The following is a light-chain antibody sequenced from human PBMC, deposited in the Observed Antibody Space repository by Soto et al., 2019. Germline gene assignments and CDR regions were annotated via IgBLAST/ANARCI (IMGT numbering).Light chain of an antibody. CDR1: QSISTY. CDR3: QQSYSPPWT. J-gene: IGKJ1*01. CDR2: SAS. Sequence: DIPMTQSPSSLSASVGDRVTITCRASQSISTYLNWYQQKPGKAPEFLIYSASSLQSGVPSRFSGSGSGTNFTITINSLQPEDFANYYCQQSYSPPWTFGQGTKVEIK. V-gene: IGKV1-39*01.